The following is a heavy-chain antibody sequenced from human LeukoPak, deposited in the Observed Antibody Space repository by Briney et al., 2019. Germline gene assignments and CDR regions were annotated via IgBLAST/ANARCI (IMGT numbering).Heavy chain of an antibody. D-gene: IGHD3-22*01. V-gene: IGHV4-59*01. CDR1: GGSISRYY. Sequence: SETLSLTCTVSGGSISRYYWSWIRQPPGKGLEWTGYIYYSGSTNYNPSLKSRVTISVDTYKDQFSLKLSSVTAADTAVYYCARDLWYYDSSGYPNWGQGTLVTVSS. J-gene: IGHJ4*02. CDR3: ARDLWYYDSSGYPN. CDR2: IYYSGST.